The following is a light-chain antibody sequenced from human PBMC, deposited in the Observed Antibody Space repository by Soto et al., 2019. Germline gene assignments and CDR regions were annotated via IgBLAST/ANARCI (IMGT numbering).Light chain of an antibody. CDR2: AAS. V-gene: IGKV1-6*01. CDR3: QQYGSSIRPF. CDR1: QDIRSD. J-gene: IGKJ4*01. Sequence: AIQLTQSPSSLSASVGDRVTITCRAGQDIRSDLGWYQHKPGKAPRLLIHAASSLQSGVPSRFSGSASGTEFTLTISRLEPEDFAVYYCQQYGSSIRPFFGGGTKV.